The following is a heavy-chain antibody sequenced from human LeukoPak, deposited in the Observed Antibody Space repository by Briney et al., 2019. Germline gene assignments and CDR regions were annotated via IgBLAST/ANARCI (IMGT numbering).Heavy chain of an antibody. V-gene: IGHV4-34*01. CDR1: GGSFSGYY. Sequence: SETLSLTCAVYGGSFSGYYWSWIRQPPGKGLEWIGEINHSGSTNYNPSLKSRVTISVDTSKNRFSLKLSSVTAADTAVYYCARGPPLYSSSWYRVYYYYGMDVWGQGTTVTVSS. J-gene: IGHJ6*02. CDR3: ARGPPLYSSSWYRVYYYYGMDV. CDR2: INHSGST. D-gene: IGHD6-13*01.